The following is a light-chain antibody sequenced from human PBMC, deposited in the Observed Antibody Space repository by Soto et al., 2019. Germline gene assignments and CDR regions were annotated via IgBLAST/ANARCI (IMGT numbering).Light chain of an antibody. CDR2: KVS. Sequence: DDVMTQSPLSLPVTLRQPASISCRSNQSLVHSDGIAYFSWFQQRPGRSPRRLIYKVSNRDSGVPARFSGSGSGTDFALKISRVEAEDVGVYYCMQGTQWPITFGQGTRVEIK. CDR1: QSLVHSDGIAY. CDR3: MQGTQWPIT. J-gene: IGKJ5*01. V-gene: IGKV2-30*02.